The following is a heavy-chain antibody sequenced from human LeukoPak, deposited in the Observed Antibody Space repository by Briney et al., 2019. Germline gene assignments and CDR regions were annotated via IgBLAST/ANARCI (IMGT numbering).Heavy chain of an antibody. J-gene: IGHJ4*02. Sequence: GGSLRLSCAASGFTFSSYWMHWARQAPGKGLVWVSRINRDGSITTYADSARGRFTISRDNAQNTLYLQMNSLRAEDTAVYYCARDLTSGLPFDYWGQGTLVTVSS. CDR1: GFTFSSYW. V-gene: IGHV3-74*01. CDR2: INRDGSIT. CDR3: ARDLTSGLPFDY. D-gene: IGHD5-12*01.